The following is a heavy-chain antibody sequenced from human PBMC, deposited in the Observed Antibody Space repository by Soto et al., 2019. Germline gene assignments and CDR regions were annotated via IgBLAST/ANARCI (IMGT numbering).Heavy chain of an antibody. CDR1: GGTFSSYT. CDR2: IIPILGIA. Sequence: QVQLVQSGAEVKKPGSSVKVSCKASGGTFSSYTISWVRQAPGQGLEWMGRIIPILGIANYAQKFQGRVTLTADQSTSTAYMELSRMRSEDTAVYYCAGQNDPRAFDIWGQGTMVTVSS. D-gene: IGHD3-16*01. J-gene: IGHJ3*02. CDR3: AGQNDPRAFDI. V-gene: IGHV1-69*02.